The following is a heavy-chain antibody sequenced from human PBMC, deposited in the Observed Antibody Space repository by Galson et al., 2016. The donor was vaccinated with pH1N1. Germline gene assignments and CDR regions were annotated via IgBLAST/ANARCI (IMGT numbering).Heavy chain of an antibody. CDR1: GFSFTSYW. J-gene: IGHJ3*02. CDR2: IYPGDSDT. Sequence: QSGAEVKKPGESLKISCKGSGFSFTSYWIGWVRQMPGKGLEWMGVIYPGDSDTRYSPSFQGQVTISADKSISTAYLQWSSLKASDTAMYYCAKYYYVSSGSGAIGTFDIWGQGTMVTVSS. CDR3: AKYYYVSSGSGAIGTFDI. D-gene: IGHD3-22*01. V-gene: IGHV5-51*01.